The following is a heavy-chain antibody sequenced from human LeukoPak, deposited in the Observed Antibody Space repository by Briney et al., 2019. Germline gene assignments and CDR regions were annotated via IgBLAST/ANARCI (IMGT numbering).Heavy chain of an antibody. J-gene: IGHJ4*02. CDR2: IIAIVGRA. D-gene: IGHD3-22*01. CDR1: GGTFSSYS. V-gene: IGHV1-69*05. Sequence: SVKVSCKASGGTFSSYSISWVRQAPGQGLEWRGSIIAIVGRANYAQKFQGRVTITTDESTSTAYMELSSLRSEHTAVYYCARDYYDSSGLNIAYWGQGTLVTVSS. CDR3: ARDYYDSSGLNIAY.